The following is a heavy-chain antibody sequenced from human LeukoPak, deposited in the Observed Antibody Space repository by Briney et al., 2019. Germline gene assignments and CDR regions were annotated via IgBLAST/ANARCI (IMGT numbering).Heavy chain of an antibody. Sequence: PSETLSLTCTVSGVSITTYYWSWIRQPAGKGLEWIGRISSTGSTNYTPSLKSRVTMSVHTPKNQFSLKVKSVTAADTAVYYCARDPSLFIPDAGTDWFDPWGQGTLVTVSS. J-gene: IGHJ5*02. CDR1: GVSITTYY. V-gene: IGHV4-4*07. CDR3: ARDPSLFIPDAGTDWFDP. D-gene: IGHD6-13*01. CDR2: ISSTGST.